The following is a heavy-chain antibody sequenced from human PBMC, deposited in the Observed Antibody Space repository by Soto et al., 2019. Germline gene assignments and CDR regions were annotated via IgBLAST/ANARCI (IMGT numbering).Heavy chain of an antibody. CDR2: IYYSGST. CDR3: ARTPSEYVLLWFGDVSWFDP. Sequence: SETLSLTCTVSGGSISSSSYYWGWIRQPPGKGLEWIGSIYYSGSTYYNPSLKSRVTISVDTSKNQFSLKLSSVTAADTAVYYCARTPSEYVLLWFGDVSWFDPWGQGILVTVS. D-gene: IGHD3-10*01. J-gene: IGHJ5*02. CDR1: GGSISSSSYY. V-gene: IGHV4-39*01.